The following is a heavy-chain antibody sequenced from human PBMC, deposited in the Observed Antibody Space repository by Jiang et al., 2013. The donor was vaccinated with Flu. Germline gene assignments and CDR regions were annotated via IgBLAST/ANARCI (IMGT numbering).Heavy chain of an antibody. CDR3: ARHLIRASGWDQYYLDY. D-gene: IGHD6-19*01. V-gene: IGHV5-51*01. CDR2: IYPRSSHT. Sequence: VQLVESGAEVKKSGESLKIFCKGSGDSFNYHWIGWVRQVPGKGLEWMGNIYPRSSHTTYSPSFEGQVTISVDGSISTAYLQWSSLKASDTAIYYCARHLIRASGWDQYYLDYWGQGTLV. CDR1: GDSFNYHW. J-gene: IGHJ4*02.